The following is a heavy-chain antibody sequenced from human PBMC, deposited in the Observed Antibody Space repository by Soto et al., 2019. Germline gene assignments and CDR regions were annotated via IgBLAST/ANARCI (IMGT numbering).Heavy chain of an antibody. CDR3: ARDSRLSGDYYYYYYMDV. V-gene: IGHV1-69*04. J-gene: IGHJ6*03. D-gene: IGHD3-3*01. CDR1: GGTFSSYT. Sequence: SVKVSCKASGGTFSSYTISWVRQAPGQGLEWMGRIIPILGIANYAQKFQGRVTITADKSTSTAYMELSSLRSEDTAVYYCARDSRLSGDYYYYYYMDVWGKGTTVTVSS. CDR2: IIPILGIA.